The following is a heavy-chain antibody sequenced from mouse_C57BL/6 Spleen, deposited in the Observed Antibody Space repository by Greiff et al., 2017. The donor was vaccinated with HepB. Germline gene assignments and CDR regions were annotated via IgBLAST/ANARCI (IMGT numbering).Heavy chain of an antibody. CDR1: GYTFTDYY. CDR3: ARVHYYGLDY. CDR2: INPNNGGT. D-gene: IGHD1-1*01. J-gene: IGHJ2*01. Sequence: VQLKQSGPELVKPGASVKISCKASGYTFTDYYMNWVKQSHGKSLEWIGDINPNNGGTSYNQKFKGKATLTVDKSSSTAYMELRSLTSEDSAVYYCARVHYYGLDYWGQGTTLTVSS. V-gene: IGHV1-26*01.